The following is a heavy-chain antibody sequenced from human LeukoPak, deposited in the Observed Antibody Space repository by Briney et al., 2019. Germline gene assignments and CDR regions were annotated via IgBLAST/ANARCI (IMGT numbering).Heavy chain of an antibody. V-gene: IGHV4-59*01. J-gene: IGHJ4*02. CDR3: ARDGTQLDY. CDR1: GGSFIGYY. Sequence: SETLSLTCTVSGGSFIGYYWSWFGRPPGKGLNGIGYIYYSGSTNSNPSLKSRVTISVDTSKNQFSLKLSSVTAADTAVYYCARDGTQLDYWGQGTLVTVSS. CDR2: IYYSGST. D-gene: IGHD1-26*01.